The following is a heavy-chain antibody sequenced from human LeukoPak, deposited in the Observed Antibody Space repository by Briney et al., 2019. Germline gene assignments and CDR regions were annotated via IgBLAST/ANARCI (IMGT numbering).Heavy chain of an antibody. Sequence: SGGSLRLSCAASGFTFSSYAMSWVRQAPGKGLEWVSAISGSGGSTYYADSVKGRFTISRDNSKNTLYLQMNSLRAEDTAVYYCAKARGATYGTYYFDYWGQGTLVTVSS. CDR3: AKARGATYGTYYFDY. J-gene: IGHJ4*02. D-gene: IGHD4/OR15-4a*01. CDR1: GFTFSSYA. CDR2: ISGSGGST. V-gene: IGHV3-23*01.